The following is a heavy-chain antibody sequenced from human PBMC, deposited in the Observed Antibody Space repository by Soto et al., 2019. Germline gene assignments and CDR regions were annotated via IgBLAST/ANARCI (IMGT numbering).Heavy chain of an antibody. V-gene: IGHV1-69*01. D-gene: IGHD2-15*01. Sequence: QVQLVQSGAEVKKPGSSVKVSCKASGGTFSSYAISWVRQAPGQGLEWMGGIIPIFGTANYAEKFQGRGTITADESTGTAYMELSSLRSEDTAVYYCARDGGCSGGSCYSTYYYGMDVWGQGTTVTVSS. CDR3: ARDGGCSGGSCYSTYYYGMDV. CDR2: IIPIFGTA. J-gene: IGHJ6*02. CDR1: GGTFSSYA.